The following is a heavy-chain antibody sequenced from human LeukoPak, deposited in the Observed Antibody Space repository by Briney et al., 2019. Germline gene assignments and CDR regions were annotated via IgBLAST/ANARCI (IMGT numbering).Heavy chain of an antibody. CDR3: AKGGCSSTTCYLANP. CDR1: GLTFSSYG. J-gene: IGHJ5*02. CDR2: ISYDGTIR. V-gene: IGHV3-30*18. D-gene: IGHD2-2*01. Sequence: PGGSLRLSCAASGLTFSSYGMHWVRQAPGKGLEWVAVISYDGTIRNYADSVKGRFTISRDNSKSTLYLQMNSLTAEDTAQYYCAKGGCSSTTCYLANPWGQGTLVTVSS.